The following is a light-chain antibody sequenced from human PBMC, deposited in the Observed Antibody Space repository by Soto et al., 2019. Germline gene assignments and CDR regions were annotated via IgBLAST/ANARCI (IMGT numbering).Light chain of an antibody. CDR1: ERVSSH. CDR2: GAS. Sequence: EIVMTHSPATLSGSPWQIGTLSCRASERVSSHLAWYQQKPGQAPRLLIYGASSRATGIPDRFSGSGSGTDFTLTISSLDPEDFAVYYRHQRSRWPLTFGGGTKVDIK. V-gene: IGKV3-11*01. J-gene: IGKJ4*01. CDR3: HQRSRWPLT.